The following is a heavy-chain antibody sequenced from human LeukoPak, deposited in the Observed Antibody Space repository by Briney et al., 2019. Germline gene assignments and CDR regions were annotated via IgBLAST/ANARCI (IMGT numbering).Heavy chain of an antibody. J-gene: IGHJ4*02. CDR2: INDNGGRT. V-gene: IGHV3-64D*09. D-gene: IGHD1-26*01. CDR1: GFTFSRYA. Sequence: GESLRLSCSASGFTFSRYAMHWVRQALGKGLEYVSGINDNGGRTHYGDSVKGRFSISRDNSKNTLHLQMSTLRAEDTALYYCVKDVGGSYAFDYWGQGILVTVAS. CDR3: VKDVGGSYAFDY.